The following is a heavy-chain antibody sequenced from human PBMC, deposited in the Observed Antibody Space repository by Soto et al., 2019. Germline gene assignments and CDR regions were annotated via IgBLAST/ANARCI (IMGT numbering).Heavy chain of an antibody. CDR3: ARDPGYSYGDFDD. V-gene: IGHV3-7*01. Sequence: DSVKGRFTISRDNAKNSLYLQMNSLRAEDTAVYYCARDPGYSYGDFDDWGQGTLVTVSS. D-gene: IGHD5-18*01. J-gene: IGHJ4*02.